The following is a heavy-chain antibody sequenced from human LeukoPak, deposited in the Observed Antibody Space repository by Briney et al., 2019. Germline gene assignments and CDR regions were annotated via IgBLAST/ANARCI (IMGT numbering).Heavy chain of an antibody. Sequence: KSSETLSLTCTVSGGSISSGSYYWSWIRQPAGKGLEWIGRIHTSGSTNYNPSLKSRVTISVDTSKNQFSLKLSSVTAADTAVYYCARQCSGGSCYSGSTDYWGQGTLVTVSS. J-gene: IGHJ4*02. CDR3: ARQCSGGSCYSGSTDY. D-gene: IGHD2-15*01. CDR1: GGSISSGSYY. V-gene: IGHV4-61*02. CDR2: IHTSGST.